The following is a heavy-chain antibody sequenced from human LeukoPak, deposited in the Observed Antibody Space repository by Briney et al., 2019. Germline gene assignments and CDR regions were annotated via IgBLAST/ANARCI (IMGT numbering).Heavy chain of an antibody. J-gene: IGHJ3*02. CDR2: IYYSGST. CDR3: ARGGSDYGDSSDDAFDI. D-gene: IGHD4-17*01. Sequence: SETLSLTCTVSGGSISSSNYYWGWIRQPPGKGLEWIGSIYYSGSTYNNPSLKSRVTISVDTSRNQFSLKLSSVTATDTAVYYCARGGSDYGDSSDDAFDIWGQGTMVTVFS. V-gene: IGHV4-39*07. CDR1: GGSISSSNYY.